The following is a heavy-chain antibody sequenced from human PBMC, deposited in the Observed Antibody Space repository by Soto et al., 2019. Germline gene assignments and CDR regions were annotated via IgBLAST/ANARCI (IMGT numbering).Heavy chain of an antibody. J-gene: IGHJ4*02. CDR2: IYYSGNT. Sequence: PSETLSLTCTVSGGSISTNNYYWAWIRQPPGKGLEWIGSIYYSGNTYYNPSLRSRVAISVDTSKNQISLRVGSATAADTAIYYCARHWSYDSSGWAHFYFDYWGQGTLVTVSS. CDR3: ARHWSYDSSGWAHFYFDY. D-gene: IGHD3-22*01. V-gene: IGHV4-39*01. CDR1: GGSISTNNYY.